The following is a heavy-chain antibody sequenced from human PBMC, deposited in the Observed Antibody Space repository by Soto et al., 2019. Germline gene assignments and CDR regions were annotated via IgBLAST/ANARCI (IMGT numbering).Heavy chain of an antibody. V-gene: IGHV1-18*01. D-gene: IGHD3-3*01. CDR3: ATAKLWHYDFWSGYFDPYYYYYMDV. CDR1: GYTFTSYG. CDR2: ISAYNGNT. J-gene: IGHJ6*03. Sequence: ASVKVSCKASGYTFTSYGISWVRQAPGQGLEWMGWISAYNGNTNYAQKLQGRVTMTTDTSTSTAYMELRSLRSEDTAVYYCATAKLWHYDFWSGYFDPYYYYYMDVWGKGTTVTVSS.